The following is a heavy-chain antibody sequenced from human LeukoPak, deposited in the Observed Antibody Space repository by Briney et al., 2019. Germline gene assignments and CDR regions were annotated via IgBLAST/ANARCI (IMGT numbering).Heavy chain of an antibody. CDR1: VYTFTGYY. V-gene: IGHV1-2*02. CDR2: TNPNSGGP. Sequence: ASVKVSFKASVYTFTGYYMHCVRQSPGQWLEWMGWTNPNSGGPNYAQKFQGRVTMTRDTSISTAYMELSRLRSDDTAVYYCARGMYSSSCHFDYWGQGTLVTVSS. D-gene: IGHD6-13*01. CDR3: ARGMYSSSCHFDY. J-gene: IGHJ4*02.